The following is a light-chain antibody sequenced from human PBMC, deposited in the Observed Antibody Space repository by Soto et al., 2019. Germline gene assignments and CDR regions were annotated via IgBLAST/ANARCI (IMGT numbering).Light chain of an antibody. CDR3: QQSYSNVILT. Sequence: DIQMTQSPSSLSASVGDRVTITCRASQSISNYLNWYQQKPGKAPKRLIYAASSLQSGVPLRFSGSGSGTDFTLTISSLQPEDFATYYCQQSYSNVILTFCPGTKVDIK. J-gene: IGKJ3*01. CDR1: QSISNY. CDR2: AAS. V-gene: IGKV1-39*01.